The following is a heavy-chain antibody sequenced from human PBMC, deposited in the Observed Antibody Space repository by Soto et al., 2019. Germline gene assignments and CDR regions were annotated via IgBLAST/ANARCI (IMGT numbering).Heavy chain of an antibody. CDR1: GFTFSSYS. CDR2: ISSSSSYI. CDR3: ARGATPPPNYGMDV. J-gene: IGHJ6*02. Sequence: GGSLRLSCAASGFTFSSYSMNWVRQAPGKGLEWVSSISSSSSYIYYADSVKGRFTISRDNAKNSLYLQMNSLRAEDTAVYYCARGATPPPNYGMDVWGQGTTVTVSS. D-gene: IGHD2-8*01. V-gene: IGHV3-21*01.